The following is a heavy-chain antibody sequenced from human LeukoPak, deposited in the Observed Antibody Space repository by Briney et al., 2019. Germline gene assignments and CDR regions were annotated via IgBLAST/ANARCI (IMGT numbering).Heavy chain of an antibody. CDR3: ARRVFGVAYYFDY. CDR1: GGSISSSSYY. Sequence: SETLSLTCTVSGGSISSSSYYWGWIRQPPGKGLEWIGSIYYSGSTYYNPSLKSRVTISVDTSKNQFSLKLSSVTAADTAVYYCARRVFGVAYYFDYWGQGTLVTVSS. V-gene: IGHV4-39*01. CDR2: IYYSGST. D-gene: IGHD3-3*01. J-gene: IGHJ4*02.